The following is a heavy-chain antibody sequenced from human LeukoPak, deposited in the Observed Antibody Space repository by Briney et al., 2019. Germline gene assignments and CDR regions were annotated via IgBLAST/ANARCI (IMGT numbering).Heavy chain of an antibody. CDR2: IYHSGST. CDR1: GYSISSGYY. CDR3: ARAGWDAFDI. D-gene: IGHD2-15*01. V-gene: IGHV4-38-2*02. Sequence: SETLSLTCTVSGYSISSGYYWGWIRQPPGKGLEWIGSIYHSGSTYYNPSLKSRVTISVDTSKNQFSLKLSSVTAADTAVYYCARAGWDAFDIWGQGTMVTVSS. J-gene: IGHJ3*02.